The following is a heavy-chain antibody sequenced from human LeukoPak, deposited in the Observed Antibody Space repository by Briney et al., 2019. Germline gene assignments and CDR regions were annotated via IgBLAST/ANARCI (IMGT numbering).Heavy chain of an antibody. D-gene: IGHD3-16*01. CDR3: ARTYDYVWGTPRPSFDY. CDR2: ISSSSSTI. CDR1: GFIFSSYW. V-gene: IGHV3-48*04. Sequence: GGSLRLSCAASGFIFSSYWMSWIRQAPGKGLEWVSYISSSSSTIYYADSVKGRFTISRDNAKKTLYLQMNSLRAEDTAVYYCARTYDYVWGTPRPSFDYWGQGTLVTVSS. J-gene: IGHJ4*02.